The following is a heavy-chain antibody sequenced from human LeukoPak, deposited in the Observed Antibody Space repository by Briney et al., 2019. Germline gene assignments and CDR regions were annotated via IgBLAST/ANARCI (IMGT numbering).Heavy chain of an antibody. CDR1: GYTFTDYY. V-gene: IGHV1-8*02. J-gene: IGHJ4*02. CDR3: ARETLGGWFLD. Sequence: ASVKISCKVSGYTFTDYYMHWVRQATGQGLEWMGWMKSNSGNTGYAQKFQGRVTMTRDTSISAAYMELSSLGSEDTALYYCARETLGGWFLDWGQGTLVTVSS. D-gene: IGHD6-19*01. CDR2: MKSNSGNT.